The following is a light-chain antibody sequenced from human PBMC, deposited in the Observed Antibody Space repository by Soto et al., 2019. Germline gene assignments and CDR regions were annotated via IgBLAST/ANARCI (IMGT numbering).Light chain of an antibody. CDR3: QQYYSTPLT. CDR2: WAS. CDR1: QSVLYSSDNKNY. V-gene: IGKV4-1*01. J-gene: IGKJ4*01. Sequence: DFVMTQSPDSLAVSLGERATINCRSSQSVLYSSDNKNYFAWYQQKPGQPPKLIIYWASTRESGVPDRFSGSGSGTDFTLTISSLQAEDVAVYYCQQYYSTPLTFGGGTKVDIK.